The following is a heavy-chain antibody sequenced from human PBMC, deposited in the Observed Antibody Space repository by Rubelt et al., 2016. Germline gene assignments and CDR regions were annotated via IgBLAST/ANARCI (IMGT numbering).Heavy chain of an antibody. D-gene: IGHD5-12*01. CDR1: GFTFGSHW. CDR3: TIVARDY. V-gene: IGHV3-7*01. CDR2: ITPDGSGT. J-gene: IGHJ4*02. Sequence: EVQLVESGGDLVQPGASLRLSCAASGFTFGSHWMSWVRQAPGKGLEWVASITPDGSGTKYVESLKGRFTISRDNAKNSLELQMNSLRAEDTAVYYCTIVARDYWGQGTLVTVSS.